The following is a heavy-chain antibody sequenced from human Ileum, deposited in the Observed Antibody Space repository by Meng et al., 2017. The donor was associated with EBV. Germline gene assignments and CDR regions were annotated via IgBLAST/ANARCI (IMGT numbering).Heavy chain of an antibody. D-gene: IGHD6-19*01. V-gene: IGHV4-4*02. CDR2: IYHSGST. Sequence: EPGPGLGEPFGNPAPTLRCLGGPITRRNRWGWVRQTPGKGLEWIGEIYHSGSTNYNPSLKSRVTISVDKSKNQFSLKLSSVTAADTAVYYCASFPPPGKQWLVTDYWGQGTLVTVSS. CDR1: GPITRRNR. CDR3: ASFPPPGKQWLVTDY. J-gene: IGHJ4*02.